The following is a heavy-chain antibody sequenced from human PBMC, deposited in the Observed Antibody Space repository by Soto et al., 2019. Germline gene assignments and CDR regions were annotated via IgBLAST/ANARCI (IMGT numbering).Heavy chain of an antibody. Sequence: QVQLQESGPGLVKPSETLSLTCTVSGGSISSYYWSWIRQPPGKGLEWIGYIYYSGSTNYNPSLKSRVTISVDTSKNQFSLKLSSLTAADTAVYYCAREVVVPAAEKWFDPWGQGTLVTVSS. J-gene: IGHJ5*02. V-gene: IGHV4-59*01. D-gene: IGHD2-2*01. CDR2: IYYSGST. CDR1: GGSISSYY. CDR3: AREVVVPAAEKWFDP.